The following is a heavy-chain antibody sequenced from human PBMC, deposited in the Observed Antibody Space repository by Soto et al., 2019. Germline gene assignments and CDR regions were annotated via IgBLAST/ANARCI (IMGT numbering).Heavy chain of an antibody. CDR1: GFTFSSYS. CDR2: ISSSSSYI. J-gene: IGHJ5*02. Sequence: GGSLRLSCAASGFTFSSYSMNWVRQAPGKGLEWVSSISSSSSYIYYADSVKGRFTISRDNAKNSLYLQMNSLRAEDTAVYYCAKVLKSRIAARLRGENWFDPWGQGTLVTVSS. V-gene: IGHV3-21*01. CDR3: AKVLKSRIAARLRGENWFDP. D-gene: IGHD6-6*01.